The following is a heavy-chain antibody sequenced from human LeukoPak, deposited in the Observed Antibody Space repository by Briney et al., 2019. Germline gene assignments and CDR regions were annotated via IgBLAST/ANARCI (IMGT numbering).Heavy chain of an antibody. D-gene: IGHD2-15*01. V-gene: IGHV3-30*18. CDR2: ISFDGTKH. CDR1: GFIFSRHT. J-gene: IGHJ4*02. Sequence: GGSLRLSCAASGFIFSRHTMHWVRQAPGKGLEWVAVISFDGTKHYYADSVKGRFTIARDNSKNTLYLQMSSLRGQDTAIYYCVKDRAAVLEYWGQGTLVTVSS. CDR3: VKDRAAVLEY.